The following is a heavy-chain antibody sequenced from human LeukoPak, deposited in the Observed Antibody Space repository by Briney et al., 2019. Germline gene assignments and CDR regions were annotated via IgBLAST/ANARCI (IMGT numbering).Heavy chain of an antibody. J-gene: IGHJ4*02. Sequence: PSQTLSLTCTISGGSIRNGDYYWSWIRQSSGKGLEWIGYIYYSGNTFYNSSLKSQVSISGDTSKNQFSLKLTSVTAADTAVYYCARGGGYNSLDYWGQGTLVTVSS. CDR1: GGSIRNGDYY. CDR2: IYYSGNT. D-gene: IGHD5-24*01. CDR3: ARGGGYNSLDY. V-gene: IGHV4-30-4*01.